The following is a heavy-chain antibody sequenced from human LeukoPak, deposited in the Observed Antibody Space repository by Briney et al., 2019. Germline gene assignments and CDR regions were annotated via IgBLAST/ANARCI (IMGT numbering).Heavy chain of an antibody. J-gene: IGHJ6*02. Sequence: GGSLRLSCAASGFTFSSYAMSWVRQAPGEGLEWVSAISGSGGSTYYADSVKGRFTISRDNSKNTLYLQMNSLRAEDTAVYYCAKDVLYSNPYYYYYGMDVWGQGTTVTVSS. CDR3: AKDVLYSNPYYYYYGMDV. V-gene: IGHV3-23*01. CDR2: ISGSGGST. CDR1: GFTFSSYA. D-gene: IGHD4-4*01.